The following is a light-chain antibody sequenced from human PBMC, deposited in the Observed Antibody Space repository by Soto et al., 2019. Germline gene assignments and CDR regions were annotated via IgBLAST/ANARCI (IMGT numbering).Light chain of an antibody. CDR1: SSDVGGYYY. CDR2: EVS. Sequence: QSALTQPASVSGSPGQSITISCTGTSSDVGGYYYVSWYQHHPGKAPKLMIYEVSYRPSGVSDRFSGSKSGNTASLTISGLQAEDEADYYFCSYTSSITYVFGTGTKVTVL. J-gene: IGLJ1*01. V-gene: IGLV2-14*01. CDR3: CSYTSSITYV.